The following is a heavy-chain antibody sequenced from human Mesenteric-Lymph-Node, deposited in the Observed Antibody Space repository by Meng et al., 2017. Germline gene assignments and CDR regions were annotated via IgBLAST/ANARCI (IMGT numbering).Heavy chain of an antibody. CDR2: INHSGST. CDR1: GGSFSGYY. J-gene: IGHJ4*02. V-gene: IGHV4-34*01. Sequence: QVQLQQWGAGLLNPSETLSLTCAVDGGSFSGYYWSWIRQPPGKGLEWIGEINHSGSTNYNPSLKSRVTISVDTSKNQFSLKLSSVTAADTAVYYCARTIGGADIVVVPAAYYFDYWGQGTLVTVSS. CDR3: ARTIGGADIVVVPAAYYFDY. D-gene: IGHD2-2*01.